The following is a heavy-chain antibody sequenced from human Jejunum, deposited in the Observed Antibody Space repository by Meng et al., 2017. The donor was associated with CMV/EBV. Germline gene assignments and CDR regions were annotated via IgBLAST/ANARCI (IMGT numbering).Heavy chain of an antibody. CDR3: ARGRCTRTTCYKGTFDY. J-gene: IGHJ4*02. CDR1: NW. V-gene: IGHV4-4*02. CDR2: MSQTASS. Sequence: NWWSCVRQPPGKGLEWLGDMSQTASSHYNPSLRGRVTMSIDKSKNQFSLRLTSVTAADTAVYYCARGRCTRTTCYKGTFDYWGQGALVTVSS. D-gene: IGHD2-2*01.